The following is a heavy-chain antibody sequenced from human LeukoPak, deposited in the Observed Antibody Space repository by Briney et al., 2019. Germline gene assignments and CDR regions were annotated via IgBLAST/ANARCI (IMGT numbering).Heavy chain of an antibody. D-gene: IGHD3-22*01. CDR1: GGTFSSYA. CDR3: ARGVHYYDSSGYLTYDY. V-gene: IGHV1-69*13. CDR2: IIPIFGTA. J-gene: IGHJ4*02. Sequence: SVKVSCKASGGTFSSYAISWVRQAPGQGLEWMGGIIPIFGTANYAQKFQGRVTITADESTSTAHMELSSLRSEDTAVYYCARGVHYYDSSGYLTYDYWGQGTLVTVSS.